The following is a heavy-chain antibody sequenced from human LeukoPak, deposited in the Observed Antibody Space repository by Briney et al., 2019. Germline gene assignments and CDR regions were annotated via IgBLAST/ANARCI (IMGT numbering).Heavy chain of an antibody. J-gene: IGHJ4*02. V-gene: IGHV1-46*01. D-gene: IGHD5-18*01. Sequence: GASVKVSCKASGYTFTSYYMHWVRQAPGQGLEWMGIINPSGGSTSYAQKFQGRVTMTRDTSTSTVYMELSSLRSEDTAVYYCARDHKPGYSYGFTFFYWGQGTLVTVSS. CDR2: INPSGGST. CDR3: ARDHKPGYSYGFTFFY. CDR1: GYTFTSYY.